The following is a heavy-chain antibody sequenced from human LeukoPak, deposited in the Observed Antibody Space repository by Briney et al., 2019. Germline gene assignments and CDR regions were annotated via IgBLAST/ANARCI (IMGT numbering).Heavy chain of an antibody. V-gene: IGHV1-18*01. CDR3: ARDARSRYFDWLLHRQRFDP. D-gene: IGHD3-9*01. Sequence: ASVKVSCKASGYTFTSYGISWARQAPGQGLEWMGWISAYNGNTNYAQKLQGRVTMTTDTSTSTAYMELRSLRSDDTAVYYCARDARSRYFDWLLHRQRFDPWGQGTLVTVSS. CDR2: ISAYNGNT. CDR1: GYTFTSYG. J-gene: IGHJ5*02.